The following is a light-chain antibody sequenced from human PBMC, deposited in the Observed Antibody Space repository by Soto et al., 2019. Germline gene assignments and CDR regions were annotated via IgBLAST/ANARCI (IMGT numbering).Light chain of an antibody. CDR1: QSVRTN. J-gene: IGKJ2*01. CDR2: SAS. V-gene: IGKV3-15*01. CDR3: QQYDTWPLA. Sequence: EIVMTQSPVTLSVSPGERATLSCRASQSVRTNLAWYQLKPGQSPRLLIYSASTRATGIPARLSGSGSGTEFILTISNLQSEDFAVYYCQQYDTWPLAFGQGTKLEIK.